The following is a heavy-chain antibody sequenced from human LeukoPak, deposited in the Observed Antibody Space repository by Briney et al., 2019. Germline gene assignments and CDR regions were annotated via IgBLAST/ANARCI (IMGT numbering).Heavy chain of an antibody. CDR1: GGSIRSSYYY. CDR3: ARGESSSPLDY. V-gene: IGHV4-39*01. D-gene: IGHD6-6*01. J-gene: IGHJ4*02. Sequence: SKTLSLTCTVSGGSIRSSYYYWGWIRQPPGKGLEWIGSIYDSGSTYYNPCLKSRVTISVDTSKNQFSLKLSSVTAADTAVYYCARGESSSPLDYWGQGTLVTVSS. CDR2: IYDSGST.